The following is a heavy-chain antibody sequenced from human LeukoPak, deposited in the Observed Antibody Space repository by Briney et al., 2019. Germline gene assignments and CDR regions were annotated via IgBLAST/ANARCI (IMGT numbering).Heavy chain of an antibody. D-gene: IGHD3-16*01. CDR1: GGTFSSYA. Sequence: ASVKVSCKASGGTFSSYAISWVRQAPGQGLEWMGGIIPIFGTANYAQKLQGRVTMTTDTSTTTAYMELRSLRSDDTAVYYCSRGSYLDYWGQGTLVTVSS. CDR3: SRGSYLDY. CDR2: IIPIFGTA. V-gene: IGHV1-69*05. J-gene: IGHJ4*02.